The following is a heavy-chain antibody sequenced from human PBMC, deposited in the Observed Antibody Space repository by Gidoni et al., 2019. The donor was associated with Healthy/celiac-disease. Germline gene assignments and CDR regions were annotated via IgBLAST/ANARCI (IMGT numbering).Heavy chain of an antibody. J-gene: IGHJ4*02. Sequence: EVELLESGGNLEQPGGSLRLACAASGFTFSYYAMSWVRQAPGKGLEWVSAISGSGGATYYADAVKGRFTISRDNSKNTLYLQMNSLRDEDTAVYYCTKDNSYDYGSGSPAHYWGQGTLVTVS. CDR3: TKDNSYDYGSGSPAHY. CDR2: ISGSGGAT. CDR1: GFTFSYYA. D-gene: IGHD3-10*01. V-gene: IGHV3-23*01.